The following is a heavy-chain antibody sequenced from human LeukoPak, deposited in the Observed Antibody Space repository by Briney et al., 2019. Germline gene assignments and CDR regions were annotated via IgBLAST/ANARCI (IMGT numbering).Heavy chain of an antibody. CDR2: VYYSGST. J-gene: IGHJ5*02. CDR1: SGSVSTSSYY. D-gene: IGHD3-3*01. V-gene: IGHV4-39*01. CDR3: ARHPDWNGYYRWFDP. Sequence: SETLSLTCTVSSGSVSTSSYYWGWIRQPPGKGLEWIGSVYYSGSTYYNPSLKSRVTISVDTSKNQFSLKLSSVTAADTAVYYCARHPDWNGYYRWFDPWGQGTLVTVSS.